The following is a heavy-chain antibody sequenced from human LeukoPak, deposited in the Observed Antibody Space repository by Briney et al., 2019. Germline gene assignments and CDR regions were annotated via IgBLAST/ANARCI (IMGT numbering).Heavy chain of an antibody. J-gene: IGHJ4*02. CDR1: GGSISSDY. CDR2: IYTSGST. D-gene: IGHD6-19*01. CDR3: ARSIAVAGKVNYFDY. Sequence: SETLSLTCTVSGGSISSDYWSWIRQPAGKGLEWIGRIYTSGSTNYNPSLKSRVTMSVDTSKNQFSLKLSSVTAADTAVYYCARSIAVAGKVNYFDYWGQGTLVTVSS. V-gene: IGHV4-4*07.